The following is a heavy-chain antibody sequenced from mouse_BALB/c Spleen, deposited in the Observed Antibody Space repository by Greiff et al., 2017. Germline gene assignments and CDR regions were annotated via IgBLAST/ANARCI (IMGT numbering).Heavy chain of an antibody. CDR1: GFTFSSYT. CDR3: ARDDYEYDWAWFAY. Sequence: EVMLVESGGGLVQPGGSLKLSCAASGFTFSSYTMSWVRQTPEKRLEWVAYISNGGGSTYYPDTVKGRFTISRDNAKNTLYLQMSSLKSEDTAMYYCARDDYEYDWAWFAYWGQGTLVTVSA. J-gene: IGHJ3*01. V-gene: IGHV5-12-2*01. D-gene: IGHD2-4*01. CDR2: ISNGGGST.